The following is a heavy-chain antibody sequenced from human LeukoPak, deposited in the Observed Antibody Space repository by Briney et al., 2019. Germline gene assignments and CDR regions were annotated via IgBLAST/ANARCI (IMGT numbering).Heavy chain of an antibody. J-gene: IGHJ4*02. CDR1: GYTFTSYG. D-gene: IGHD3-22*01. V-gene: IGHV1-18*01. CDR2: TSAYNGNT. CDR3: VRGWDYDSGGRPTAYVY. Sequence: ASVKVSCKASGYTFTSYGISWVRQAPGQGLEWMGWTSAYNGNTNYAQKFQGKVTITADESTSTAYMELSSLRSEDTAVYYCVRGWDYDSGGRPTAYVYWGQGTLVTVSS.